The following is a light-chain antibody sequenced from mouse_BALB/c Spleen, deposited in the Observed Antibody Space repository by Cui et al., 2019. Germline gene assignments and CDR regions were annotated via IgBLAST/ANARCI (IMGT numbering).Light chain of an antibody. V-gene: IGKV6-20*01. J-gene: IGKJ4*01. CDR1: ENVATY. Sequence: NTVMTQSPKSMSMSVGERVTLSCKASENVATYVSWYKQNPEQSPKLLIYGASNRYAGVPDRFTGSGSATDFTLTISSVQAEDLADYHCGQSYSYPFTFGSGTKLEIK. CDR2: GAS. CDR3: GQSYSYPFT.